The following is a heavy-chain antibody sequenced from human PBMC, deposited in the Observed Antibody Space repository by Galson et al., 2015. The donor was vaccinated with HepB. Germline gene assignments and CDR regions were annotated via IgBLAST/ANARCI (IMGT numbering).Heavy chain of an antibody. Sequence: SLRLSCAASGFTFSSYGMHWVRQAPGKGLEWVAVIWYDGSNKYYADSVKGRFTISRDNSKNTLYLQMNSLRAEDTAVYYCARELSDIVVVPAAKYYYYYGMDVWGQGTTVTVSS. CDR1: GFTFSSYG. J-gene: IGHJ6*02. CDR3: ARELSDIVVVPAAKYYYYYGMDV. CDR2: IWYDGSNK. V-gene: IGHV3-33*01. D-gene: IGHD2-2*01.